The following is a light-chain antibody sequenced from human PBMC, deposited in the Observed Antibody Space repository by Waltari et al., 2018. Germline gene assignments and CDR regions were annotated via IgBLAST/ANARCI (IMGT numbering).Light chain of an antibody. J-gene: IGKJ2*01. CDR2: DVS. CDR3: QRRSDWPPMYT. CDR1: QSVDRR. Sequence: EIVLTQSPATLSFSPGQRATLSCRASQSVDRRLTWYQQKPGQPPRLLIYDVSNRATDVPARFSGSGSGTDFTLTISDLKSEDFATYYCQRRSDWPPMYTFGQGTKLQIK. V-gene: IGKV3-11*01.